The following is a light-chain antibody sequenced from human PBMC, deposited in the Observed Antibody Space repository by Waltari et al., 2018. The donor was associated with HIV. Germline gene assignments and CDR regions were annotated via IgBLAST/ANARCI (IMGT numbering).Light chain of an antibody. CDR1: SSDVGVYNF. V-gene: IGLV2-11*01. Sequence: QSALTQPRSVSGSPGQSVAISCTGNSSDVGVYNFVSWYQQHPGKAPKLMIYVVSKRPSGVPDRFSGSKSGNTASLTISGLQAEDEADYYCCSYAGSYPVVFGGGTKLTVL. CDR3: CSYAGSYPVV. CDR2: VVS. J-gene: IGLJ2*01.